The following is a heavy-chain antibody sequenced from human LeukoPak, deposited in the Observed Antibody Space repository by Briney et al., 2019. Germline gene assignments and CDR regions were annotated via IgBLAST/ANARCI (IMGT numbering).Heavy chain of an antibody. V-gene: IGHV3-23*01. Sequence: GALRLSCAASGFTFSSYAMSWVRQAPGKGLEWVSAISGSGGSTYYADSVKGRFTISRDNPKNTLYLQMNSLRAEDTAVYYCAKGLHGRGYSYGYYYFDYWGQGTLVTVSS. CDR1: GFTFSSYA. CDR2: ISGSGGST. J-gene: IGHJ4*02. CDR3: AKGLHGRGYSYGYYYFDY. D-gene: IGHD5-18*01.